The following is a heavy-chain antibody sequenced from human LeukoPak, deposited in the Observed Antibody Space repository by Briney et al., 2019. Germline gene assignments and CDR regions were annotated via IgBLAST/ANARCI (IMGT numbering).Heavy chain of an antibody. CDR2: IHYSGST. CDR3: ARDVVAAAGTWDY. V-gene: IGHV4-59*12. Sequence: SETLSLTCTVSGGSISSYYWSWIRQPPGKGLEWIGYIHYSGSTTYNPSLKSRVTISVDTSKNQFSLKLSSVTAADTAVYYCARDVVAAAGTWDYWGQGTLVTVSS. J-gene: IGHJ4*02. D-gene: IGHD6-13*01. CDR1: GGSISSYY.